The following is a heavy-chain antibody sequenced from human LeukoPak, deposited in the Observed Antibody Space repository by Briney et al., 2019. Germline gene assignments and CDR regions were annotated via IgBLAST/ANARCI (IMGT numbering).Heavy chain of an antibody. CDR2: TYYRSKWYN. Sequence: SQTLSLTCAISGDSVSSNSAAWNWIRQSPSRGLEWLGRTYYRSKWYNDYAVSVKSRITINPDTSKNQFSLQLNSVTPEDTAVYYCARDALSGYYHTYYFDYWGQGTLVTVSS. CDR1: GDSVSSNSAA. V-gene: IGHV6-1*01. CDR3: ARDALSGYYHTYYFDY. D-gene: IGHD3-22*01. J-gene: IGHJ4*02.